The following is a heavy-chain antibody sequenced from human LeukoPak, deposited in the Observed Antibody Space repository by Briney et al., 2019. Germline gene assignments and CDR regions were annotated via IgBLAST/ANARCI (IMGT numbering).Heavy chain of an antibody. V-gene: IGHV4-39*07. J-gene: IGHJ5*02. CDR3: ARDRRPHSSSWYPNWFDP. Sequence: SETLSLTCTVSGGSISSSSYYWGWIRQPPGKGLEWIGSIYYSGSTYYNPSLKSRVTISVDTSKNQFSLKLSSVTAADTAVYYCARDRRPHSSSWYPNWFDPWGQGTLVTVSS. D-gene: IGHD6-13*01. CDR1: GGSISSSSYY. CDR2: IYYSGST.